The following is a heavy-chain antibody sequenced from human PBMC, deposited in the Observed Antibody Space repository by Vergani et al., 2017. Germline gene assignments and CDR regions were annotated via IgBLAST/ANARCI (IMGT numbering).Heavy chain of an antibody. D-gene: IGHD3-10*01. CDR2: IHHSGDT. V-gene: IGHV4-38-2*01. J-gene: IGHJ6*02. CDR1: DSSIMTNPY. Sequence: QVQLQESGPGLVKPSETLTLTCDVSDSSIMTNPYWGWFRQSPGKGLEWIGCIHHSGDTHYNSSLKSRVSISIVSSSKFSLSLTSVTAADTAIYYCARHRGSGGFFPSSYCYGMDGWGHGTTVTVSS. CDR3: ARHRGSGGFFPSSYCYGMDG.